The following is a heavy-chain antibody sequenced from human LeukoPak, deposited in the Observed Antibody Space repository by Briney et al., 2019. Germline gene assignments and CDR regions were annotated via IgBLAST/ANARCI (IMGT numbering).Heavy chain of an antibody. CDR2: IYYSGST. V-gene: IGHV4-59*12. CDR3: ARDLEYYYDSSGYYFNAFDI. Sequence: PSETLSLTCTVSGGSISSYYWSWIRQPPGKGLEWIGYIYYSGSTNYNPSLTSRGTISVDTSKNQFSLKLSSVTAADTAVYYCARDLEYYYDSSGYYFNAFDIWGQGTMVTVSS. J-gene: IGHJ3*02. CDR1: GGSISSYY. D-gene: IGHD3-22*01.